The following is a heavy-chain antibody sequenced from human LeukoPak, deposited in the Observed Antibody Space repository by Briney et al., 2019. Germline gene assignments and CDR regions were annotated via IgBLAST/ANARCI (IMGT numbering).Heavy chain of an antibody. J-gene: IGHJ4*02. CDR3: ARGGWGYDSSGYYPALGY. D-gene: IGHD3-22*01. CDR1: GYSISSGYY. V-gene: IGHV4-38-2*02. CDR2: ISHSGST. Sequence: PSETLSLTCTVSGYSISSGYYWGWLRQPPGKGLEWIGGISHSGSTYYNSSFHSRVTISIDTSKNQFSLRLTSVTAADTAVYYCARGGWGYDSSGYYPALGYWGQGTLVTVSS.